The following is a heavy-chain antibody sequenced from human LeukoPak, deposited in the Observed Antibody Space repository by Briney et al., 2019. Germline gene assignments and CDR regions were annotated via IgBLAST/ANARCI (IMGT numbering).Heavy chain of an antibody. Sequence: GGSLRLSCAASGFTFSSYGMHWVRQAPGKGLEWVSAISGSGGSTYYADSVKGRFTISRDNSKNTLYLQMNSLRAEDTAVYYCAKDLKQRNLAVAGIGFDYWGQGTLVTVSS. J-gene: IGHJ4*02. CDR1: GFTFSSYG. D-gene: IGHD6-19*01. CDR2: ISGSGGST. V-gene: IGHV3-23*01. CDR3: AKDLKQRNLAVAGIGFDY.